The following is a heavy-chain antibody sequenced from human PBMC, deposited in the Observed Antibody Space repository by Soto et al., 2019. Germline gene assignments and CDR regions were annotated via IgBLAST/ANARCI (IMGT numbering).Heavy chain of an antibody. Sequence: VKVSCKASGGTFSSYAISWVRQAPGQGLEWMGGIIPIFGTANYAQKFQGRVTITADESTSTAYMELSSLRSEDTAVYYCAVTVVVPAASGEDYYGMDVWGQGTTVTVSS. D-gene: IGHD2-2*01. V-gene: IGHV1-69*13. CDR2: IIPIFGTA. CDR1: GGTFSSYA. CDR3: AVTVVVPAASGEDYYGMDV. J-gene: IGHJ6*02.